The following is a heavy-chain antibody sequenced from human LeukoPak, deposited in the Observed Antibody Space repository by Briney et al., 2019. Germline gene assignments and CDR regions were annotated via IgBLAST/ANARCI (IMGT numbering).Heavy chain of an antibody. Sequence: ASVKVSCKASGYTFTGYYMHWVRQAPGQGLEWMGWINPNSGGTNYAQKFQGRVTMTRDTSISTAYMGLSRLRSDDTAVYYCARFPVMVTGYYGMDVWGQGTTVTVSS. V-gene: IGHV1-2*02. CDR2: INPNSGGT. J-gene: IGHJ6*02. D-gene: IGHD2-21*02. CDR1: GYTFTGYY. CDR3: ARFPVMVTGYYGMDV.